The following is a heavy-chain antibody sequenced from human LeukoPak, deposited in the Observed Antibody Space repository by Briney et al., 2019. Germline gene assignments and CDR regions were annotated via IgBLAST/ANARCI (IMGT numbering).Heavy chain of an antibody. CDR1: GFTFSSYW. J-gene: IGHJ6*03. V-gene: IGHV3-74*01. Sequence: PGGSLRLSCAASGFTFSSYWMHWVCQAPGKGLVWVSRISSDGSSTSYADSVKGRFTFSRDNAKNVLYLQMSSLTAEDTAVYFCARAVAPGPNYYYYMDVWGKGITVTISS. CDR2: ISSDGSST. CDR3: ARAVAPGPNYYYYMDV. D-gene: IGHD6-19*01.